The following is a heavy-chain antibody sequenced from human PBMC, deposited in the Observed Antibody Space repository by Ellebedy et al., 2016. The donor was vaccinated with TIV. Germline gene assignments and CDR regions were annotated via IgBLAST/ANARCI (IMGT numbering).Heavy chain of an antibody. CDR1: GGTFSNYA. CDR3: ARGRGKKNPAESRLWDS. D-gene: IGHD1-14*01. Sequence: SVKVSXKASGGTFSNYAIIWVRQAPGQGLEWMGGIIPIFDKTNYAQKLQGRVTMTTDTSTSTAYMELRSLGSDDTAVYYCARGRGKKNPAESRLWDSWGQGTLVTVSS. CDR2: IIPIFDKT. V-gene: IGHV1-69*05. J-gene: IGHJ4*02.